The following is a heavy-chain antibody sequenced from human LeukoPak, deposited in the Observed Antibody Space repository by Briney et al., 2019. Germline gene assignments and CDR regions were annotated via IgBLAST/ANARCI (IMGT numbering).Heavy chain of an antibody. J-gene: IGHJ4*02. CDR2: INHSGST. D-gene: IGHD1-26*01. Sequence: SETLSLTCAVYGGSFSDYYWSWIRQPPGKGLEWIGEINHSGSTNYNPSLKSRVTISVDTSKNQFSLKLSSVTAADTAVYYCARVPRSGSYSSYWGQGTLVTVSS. CDR3: ARVPRSGSYSSY. CDR1: GGSFSDYY. V-gene: IGHV4-34*01.